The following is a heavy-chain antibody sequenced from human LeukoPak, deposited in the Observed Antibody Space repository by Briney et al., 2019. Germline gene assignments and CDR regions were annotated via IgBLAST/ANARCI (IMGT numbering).Heavy chain of an antibody. Sequence: ASVKVSCKTSGYTFSSYGIIWVRQAPGQGLGWMGWISGYSGNTNYTQTLQGRVTMTTDTSTSTAYMELKSLRSDDTAVYYCARGRGYGFDGSGSYRNLFEPWGQGTLVTVSS. J-gene: IGHJ5*02. CDR2: ISGYSGNT. V-gene: IGHV1-18*01. D-gene: IGHD3-10*01. CDR3: ARGRGYGFDGSGSYRNLFEP. CDR1: GYTFSSYG.